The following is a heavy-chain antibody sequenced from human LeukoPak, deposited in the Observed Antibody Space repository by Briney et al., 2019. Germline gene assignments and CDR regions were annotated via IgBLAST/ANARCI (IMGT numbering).Heavy chain of an antibody. CDR1: GGSISSYY. D-gene: IGHD2/OR15-2a*01. Sequence: SETLSLTCTVSGGSISSYYWSWIRQPPGKGLEWIGNIYYSESTYYNPSLKSRVAISVDTSKNQFSLKLSSVTAADTAVYYCARGQKNTPFDYWGQGTLVTVSS. CDR3: ARGQKNTPFDY. CDR2: IYYSEST. V-gene: IGHV4-59*12. J-gene: IGHJ4*02.